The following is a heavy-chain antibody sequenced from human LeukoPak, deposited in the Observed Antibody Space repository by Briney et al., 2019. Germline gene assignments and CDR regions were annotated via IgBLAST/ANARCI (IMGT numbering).Heavy chain of an antibody. V-gene: IGHV7-4-1*02. J-gene: IGHJ6*02. CDR1: GYTFTSYA. D-gene: IGHD6-19*01. CDR2: INPNTGNP. Sequence: ASVKVSCKASGYTFTSYAMNWVRQAPGQGLEWMGWINPNTGNPTYAQGFTGRFVFSLDTSVSTAYLQISSLKAEDTAVYYCATPILEYSSGWYDLYGMDVWGQGTTVTVSS. CDR3: ATPILEYSSGWYDLYGMDV.